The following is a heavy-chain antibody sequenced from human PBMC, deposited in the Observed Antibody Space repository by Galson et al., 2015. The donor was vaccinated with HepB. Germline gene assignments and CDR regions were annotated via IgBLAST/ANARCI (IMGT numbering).Heavy chain of an antibody. CDR3: AREPNYDMSSYYSDY. J-gene: IGHJ4*02. Sequence: SLRLSCAASGFTFSNYPMNWVRQAPGKGLEWVSYISSSSTIYYADSAKGRFTISRDNAKNSLYLQMNSLRAEDTAVYYCAREPNYDMSSYYSDYWGQGTLVTVSS. CDR2: ISSSSTI. CDR1: GFTFSNYP. V-gene: IGHV3-48*01. D-gene: IGHD3-22*01.